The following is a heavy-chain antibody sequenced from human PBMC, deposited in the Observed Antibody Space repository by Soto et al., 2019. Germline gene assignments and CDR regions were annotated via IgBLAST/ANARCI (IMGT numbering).Heavy chain of an antibody. V-gene: IGHV1-46*01. J-gene: IGHJ5*02. CDR1: GYSFTSHY. Sequence: ASVKVSCKAIGYSFTSHYMHWVRQAPGQGLEWMGTIYPGGVNIGYAQKFKGRVTMTKDTSTSTVYMELNSLTSEDTAVYYCARDRGGYDWIDTWGQGALVTVSS. CDR3: ARDRGGYDWIDT. D-gene: IGHD5-12*01. CDR2: IYPGGVNI.